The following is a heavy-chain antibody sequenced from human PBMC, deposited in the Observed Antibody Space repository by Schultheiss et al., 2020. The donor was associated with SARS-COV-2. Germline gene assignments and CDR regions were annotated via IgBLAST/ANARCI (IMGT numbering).Heavy chain of an antibody. J-gene: IGHJ4*02. Sequence: SETLSLTCAVYGGSFSGYYWSWIRQPPGKGLEWIGSIYYSGSTNYNPSLKSRVTISVDTSKNQFSLKLSSVTAADTAVYYCARVRRRQYQLLYRGHFDYWGQGTLVTVSS. V-gene: IGHV4-34*01. D-gene: IGHD2-2*02. CDR3: ARVRRRQYQLLYRGHFDY. CDR1: GGSFSGYY. CDR2: IYYSGST.